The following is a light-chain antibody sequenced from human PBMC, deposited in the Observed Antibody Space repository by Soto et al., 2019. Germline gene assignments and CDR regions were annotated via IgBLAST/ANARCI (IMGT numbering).Light chain of an antibody. CDR1: QSVLYSSNSKNY. CDR2: WAS. V-gene: IGKV4-1*01. Sequence: DIVLTQSPDSLAVSLGERATINCKSRQSVLYSSNSKNYLAWYQQKPGQPPKLLIHWASTRESGVPDRFSGSGSETDFTLTISSLQAEDVAVYFCHQYYLSPHTVGQGTKLEIK. J-gene: IGKJ2*01. CDR3: HQYYLSPHT.